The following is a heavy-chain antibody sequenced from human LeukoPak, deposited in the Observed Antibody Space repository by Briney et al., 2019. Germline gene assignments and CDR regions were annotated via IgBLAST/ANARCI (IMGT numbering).Heavy chain of an antibody. J-gene: IGHJ3*02. CDR1: GGSFSGYY. Sequence: SGTLSLTCAVYGGSFSGYYWSWIRQPPGKGLEWIGEINHSGSTNYNPSLKSRVTISVDTSKNQFSLKLSSVTAADTAVYYCARELAFGVVTGAFDIWGQGTMVTVSS. D-gene: IGHD3-3*01. CDR2: INHSGST. V-gene: IGHV4-34*01. CDR3: ARELAFGVVTGAFDI.